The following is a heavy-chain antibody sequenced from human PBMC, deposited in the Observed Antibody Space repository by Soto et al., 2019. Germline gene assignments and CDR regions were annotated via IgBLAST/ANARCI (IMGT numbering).Heavy chain of an antibody. D-gene: IGHD2-15*01. Sequence: QLQLQESGPGLVKPSETLSLTCTVSGGSIRSSSYYWGWIRQPPGKGLEYIGSIFYNGITYYNPSLKSRVAISVDTSKNQFSLKLSSVTAVDTAVYYCAVVAALELAMDVWGQGTTVTVSS. CDR2: IFYNGIT. J-gene: IGHJ6*02. CDR1: GGSIRSSSYY. V-gene: IGHV4-39*01. CDR3: AVVAALELAMDV.